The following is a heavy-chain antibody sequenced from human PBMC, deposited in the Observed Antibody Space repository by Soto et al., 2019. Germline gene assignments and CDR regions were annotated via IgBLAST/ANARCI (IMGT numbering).Heavy chain of an antibody. J-gene: IGHJ4*02. CDR1: GYTFNTYY. CDR3: ARGGHIAVVTASFDY. Sequence: ASVKVSCKPSGYTFNTYYLHWLRQAPGQALEWMGVIHPSGGGTTYAQKFLGRVTVTRDTSTTTVFTELSSLGSDDTAVYYCARGGHIAVVTASFDYWGQGTLVTVSS. D-gene: IGHD2-21*02. V-gene: IGHV1-46*02. CDR2: IHPSGGGT.